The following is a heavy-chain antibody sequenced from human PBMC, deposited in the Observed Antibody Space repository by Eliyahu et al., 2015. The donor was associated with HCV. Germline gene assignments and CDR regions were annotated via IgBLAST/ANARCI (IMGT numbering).Heavy chain of an antibody. V-gene: IGHV4-31*03. Sequence: QVQLQESGPGLVKPSQTLSLXXTVXGGSISSGGYYWSWIRQPPGKGPGGVGYFYYSGSTYYNPSLKSRVTISVDTSKNQFSLKLTSVTAADTAVYYCARDQDGYGYVDYWGQGTLVTVSS. CDR3: ARDQDGYGYVDY. D-gene: IGHD5-12*01. CDR1: GGSISSGGYY. J-gene: IGHJ4*02. CDR2: FYYSGST.